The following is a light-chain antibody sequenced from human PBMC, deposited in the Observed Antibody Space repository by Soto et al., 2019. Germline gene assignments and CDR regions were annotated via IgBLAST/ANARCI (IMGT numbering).Light chain of an antibody. CDR1: KSILYSSNNKIC. CDR2: WAS. Sequence: DIVMTQCPDSLAVSLGEMATINCKYSKSILYSSNNKICLAWYQQKPGQPPKXXXYWASTRESGVPDRFSGSGSGTDFTLTINNLQDEDVAVYYCHQYYNITGTFGQGTKVDIK. J-gene: IGKJ1*01. V-gene: IGKV4-1*01. CDR3: HQYYNITGT.